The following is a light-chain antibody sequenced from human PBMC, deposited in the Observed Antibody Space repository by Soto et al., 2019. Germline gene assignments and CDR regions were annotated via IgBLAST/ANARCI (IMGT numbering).Light chain of an antibody. CDR1: NFNIGSNY. V-gene: IGLV1-47*02. J-gene: IGLJ1*01. CDR3: AAWGETLGCFYV. Sequence: QSVLTQPPSVSEAPGLRVTISCSGTNFNIGSNYFYWYQQLPRASPKLLINCTNQHSSGVPGRCSAFTSGTSASPAILSRPPEDGADSYCAAWGETLGCFYVFRSGTTVTVL. CDR2: CTN.